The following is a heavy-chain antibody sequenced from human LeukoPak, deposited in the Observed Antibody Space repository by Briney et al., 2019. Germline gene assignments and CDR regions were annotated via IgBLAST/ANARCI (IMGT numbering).Heavy chain of an antibody. J-gene: IGHJ4*02. Sequence: GGSLRLSCAASGFTFSSYAMHWVRQAPGKGLEWVAVISYDGSNKYYADSVKGRFTISRDNSKNTLYLQMNSLRAEDTAVYYCARDRERELPELFDHWGQGTLVTVSS. CDR2: ISYDGSNK. CDR3: ARDRERELPELFDH. V-gene: IGHV3-30-3*01. CDR1: GFTFSSYA. D-gene: IGHD1-26*01.